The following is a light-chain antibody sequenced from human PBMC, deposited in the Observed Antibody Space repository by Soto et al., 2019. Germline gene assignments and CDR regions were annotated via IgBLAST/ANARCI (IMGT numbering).Light chain of an antibody. V-gene: IGKV1-5*03. CDR2: QAS. CDR1: QSISRQ. Sequence: DIQMTQSPSTLSASVGDRVSITCRASQSISRQLAWYQQKPGKAPNLLIYQASNLETGLPSRFTGSGSGTDFTLTISCLHPDDLATYYCLQYKSYWTFGQGTKVEVK. CDR3: LQYKSYWT. J-gene: IGKJ1*01.